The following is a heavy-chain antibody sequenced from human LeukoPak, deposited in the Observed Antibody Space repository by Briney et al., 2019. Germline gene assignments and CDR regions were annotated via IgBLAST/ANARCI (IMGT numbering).Heavy chain of an antibody. V-gene: IGHV4-39*01. J-gene: IGHJ3*02. Sequence: SETLSLTCTVSGGSISSGSNYWGWIRQPPGKGLEWIWSMYYSGNTYYHPSLKSRVTISVDTSKNQHSLKLSSVTAADTAVYYCATSAPGTHAFDIWGQGTMVSVSS. CDR1: GGSISSGSNY. CDR2: MYYSGNT. CDR3: ATSAPGTHAFDI. D-gene: IGHD3/OR15-3a*01.